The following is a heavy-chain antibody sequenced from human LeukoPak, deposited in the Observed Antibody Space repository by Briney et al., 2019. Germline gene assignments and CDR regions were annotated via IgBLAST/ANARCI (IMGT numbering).Heavy chain of an antibody. Sequence: VASVKVSCKASGYTFTGYYMHWVRQAAGQGLEWMGWINPNSGGSNYAQKFQGRVTMTRDTSISTAYMELRRLRSDDTAVYYCARVSRSSGWHYYYYYYGMDVWGQGTTVTVSS. D-gene: IGHD6-19*01. V-gene: IGHV1-2*02. CDR1: GYTFTGYY. J-gene: IGHJ6*02. CDR3: ARVSRSSGWHYYYYYYGMDV. CDR2: INPNSGGS.